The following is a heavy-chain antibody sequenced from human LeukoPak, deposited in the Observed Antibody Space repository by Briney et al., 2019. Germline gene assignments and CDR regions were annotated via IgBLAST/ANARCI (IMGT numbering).Heavy chain of an antibody. CDR2: ISSSGSTI. CDR3: ARDWGYCSSTSCYTYYYYGMDV. V-gene: IGHV3-11*01. D-gene: IGHD2-2*02. CDR1: GFTFSDYY. Sequence: GGSLRLSCAASGFTFSDYYMSWIRQAPGKGLEWVSYISSSGSTIYYADSVKGRFTISRDNAKNSPYLQMNSLRAEDTAVYYCARDWGYCSSTSCYTYYYYGMDVWGQGTTVTVSS. J-gene: IGHJ6*02.